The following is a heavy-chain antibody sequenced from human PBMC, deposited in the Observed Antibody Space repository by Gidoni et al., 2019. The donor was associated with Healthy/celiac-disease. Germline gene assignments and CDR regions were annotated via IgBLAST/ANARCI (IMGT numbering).Heavy chain of an antibody. CDR3: ARGFMLAARAGGDY. D-gene: IGHD6-6*01. CDR1: GSTFPSYA. V-gene: IGHV1-8*03. CDR2: MNPNSGNT. Sequence: QVQLVQSGAAVKQPGASVKVSCKAPGSTFPSYAINWVRQATGQGLEWMGWMNPNSGNTGYAQKLQGRVTITRNTSISTAYMELSSLRSEDTAVYYCARGFMLAARAGGDYWGQGTLVTVSS. J-gene: IGHJ4*02.